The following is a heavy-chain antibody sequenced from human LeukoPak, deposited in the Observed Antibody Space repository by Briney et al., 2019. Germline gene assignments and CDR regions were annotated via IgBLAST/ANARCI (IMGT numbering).Heavy chain of an antibody. CDR1: GGXFSGYS. J-gene: IGHJ2*01. CDR3: ARGQDYGGNSDYWYFDL. D-gene: IGHD4-23*01. CDR2: IDHSGST. V-gene: IGHV4-34*01. Sequence: PSETLSLTCAVYGGXFSGYSWSWIRQPPGKGLKWIGEIDHSGSTNYNPSLKSRVSISADTSKNQFSLKVNSVTAADTAVYYCARGQDYGGNSDYWYFDLWGRGTLVTVSS.